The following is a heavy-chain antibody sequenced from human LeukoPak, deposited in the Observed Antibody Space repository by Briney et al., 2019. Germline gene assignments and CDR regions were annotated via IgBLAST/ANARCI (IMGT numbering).Heavy chain of an antibody. Sequence: PSETLTLTCTVSGGSISSSRYYWGWIRHPPGKGLEWIGNIFYTENTYYNPSLKSRVTISLDTSKNQFSLKLSSVTAADTAVYYCAKQRRDGYNYFDFWGQGTLVTVSS. CDR1: GGSISSSRYY. V-gene: IGHV4-39*01. J-gene: IGHJ4*02. D-gene: IGHD5-24*01. CDR2: IFYTENT. CDR3: AKQRRDGYNYFDF.